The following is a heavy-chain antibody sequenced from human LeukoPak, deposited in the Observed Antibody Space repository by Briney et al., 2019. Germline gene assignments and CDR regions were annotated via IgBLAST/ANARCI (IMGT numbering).Heavy chain of an antibody. Sequence: KTSETLSLTCTVSGGSISSYYWSWIRQPPGKGLEWVGYIYYSGSTNYNPSLKSRVTISVDTSKNQFSLKLSSVTAADTAVYYCARANELSGWTFDYWGQGTLVTVSS. CDR3: ARANELSGWTFDY. V-gene: IGHV4-59*01. CDR2: IYYSGST. CDR1: GGSISSYY. D-gene: IGHD6-19*01. J-gene: IGHJ4*02.